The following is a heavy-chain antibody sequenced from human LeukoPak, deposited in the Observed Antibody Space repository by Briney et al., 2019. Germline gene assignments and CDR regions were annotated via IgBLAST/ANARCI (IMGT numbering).Heavy chain of an antibody. CDR3: ARGSEWELLSCDY. D-gene: IGHD1-26*01. J-gene: IGHJ4*02. V-gene: IGHV3-21*06. Sequence: PGGSLRLSCAASGFTFSSYSMNWVRQAPGKGLEWVSSISSSSSYIYYADSVKGRFTISRDNAKNSLYLQMNSLGAEDTAVYYCARGSEWELLSCDYWGQGTLVTVSS. CDR2: ISSSSSYI. CDR1: GFTFSSYS.